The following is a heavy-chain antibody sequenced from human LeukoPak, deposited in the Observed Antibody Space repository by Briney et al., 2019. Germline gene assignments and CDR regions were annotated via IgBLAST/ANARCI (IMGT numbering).Heavy chain of an antibody. Sequence: PGGSLRLSCAASGFTFDDYAMHWVRQAPGKGLEWVSLISWDGGSTYYADSVKGRFTISRDNSKNSLYLQMNSLRAGDTAVYYCARAPGGSGLIDYWGQGTLVTVSS. CDR3: ARAPGGSGLIDY. D-gene: IGHD1-26*01. CDR1: GFTFDDYA. J-gene: IGHJ4*02. V-gene: IGHV3-43D*03. CDR2: ISWDGGST.